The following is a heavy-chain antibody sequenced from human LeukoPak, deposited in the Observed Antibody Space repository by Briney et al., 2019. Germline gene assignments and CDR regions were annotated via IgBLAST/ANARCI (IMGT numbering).Heavy chain of an antibody. V-gene: IGHV1-18*01. D-gene: IGHD3/OR15-3a*01. CDR3: VREGGDRTGYYFVY. CDR1: GYTFTNYG. Sequence: ASVKVSCKASGYTFTNYGLSWVRQAPGEGLEWMGWISAYNGNTKYAQNLQGRVTLTRDTSTSTAYMELRSQRSDDTAVYYCVREGGDRTGYYFVYWGQGTLVTVSS. J-gene: IGHJ4*02. CDR2: ISAYNGNT.